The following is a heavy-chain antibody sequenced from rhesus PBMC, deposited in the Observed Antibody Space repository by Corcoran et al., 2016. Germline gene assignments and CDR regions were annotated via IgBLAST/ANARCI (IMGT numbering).Heavy chain of an antibody. J-gene: IGHJ4*01. V-gene: IGHV4S9*01. CDR3: SRRYYGDY. D-gene: IGHD3-28*01. CDR2: IYGAAT. Sequence: QVQLQESGPGLVKPSETLSLTCAVSGGSIRDSYYWNWFRQPPGKGLEWIGNIYGAATYYNPSLQSRVTISKDTSKSQLFLILSSVTAADTAVYYCSRRYYGDYWGQGVLVTVSS. CDR1: GGSIRDSYY.